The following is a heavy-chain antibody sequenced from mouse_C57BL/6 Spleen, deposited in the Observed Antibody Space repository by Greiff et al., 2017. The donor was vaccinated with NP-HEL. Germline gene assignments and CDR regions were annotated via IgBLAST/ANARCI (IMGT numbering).Heavy chain of an antibody. CDR2: INPNNGGT. D-gene: IGHD1-1*01. CDR3: ARSFITTVVAAYYYAMDY. CDR1: GYTFTDYN. J-gene: IGHJ4*01. Sequence: EVKLEESGPELVKPGASVKIPCKASGYTFTDYNMDWVKQSHGKSLEWIGDINPNNGGTIYNQKFKGKATLTVDKSSSTAYMELRSLTSEDTAVYYCARSFITTVVAAYYYAMDYWGQGTSVTVSS. V-gene: IGHV1-18*01.